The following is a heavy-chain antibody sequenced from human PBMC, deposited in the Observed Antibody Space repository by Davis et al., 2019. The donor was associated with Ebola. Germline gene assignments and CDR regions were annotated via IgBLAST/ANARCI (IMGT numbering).Heavy chain of an antibody. D-gene: IGHD2-21*02. CDR1: GYTFSTYS. V-gene: IGHV3-48*04. J-gene: IGHJ6*02. Sequence: GESLKISCAASGYTFSTYSMNWVRQAPGKGLEWVSYISSSGSTIYYADSVKGRFTISRDNAKNSLYLQMNSLRAEDTAVYYCARDHCGGDCFYYYYGMDVWGQGTTVTVSS. CDR3: ARDHCGGDCFYYYYGMDV. CDR2: ISSSGSTI.